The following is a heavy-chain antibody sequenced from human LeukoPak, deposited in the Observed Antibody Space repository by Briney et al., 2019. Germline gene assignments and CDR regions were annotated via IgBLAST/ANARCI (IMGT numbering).Heavy chain of an antibody. CDR3: ARGRGTYYYDSSGYYYEHLLDY. Sequence: SETLSLTCTVSGGSISSSSYYWGWIRQPPGKGLEWIGSIYYSGSTYYNPSLKSRVTISVDTSKNQFSLKLSSVTAADTAVYYCARGRGTYYYDSSGYYYEHLLDYWGQGTLVTVSS. D-gene: IGHD3-22*01. J-gene: IGHJ4*02. CDR1: GGSISSSSYY. CDR2: IYYSGST. V-gene: IGHV4-39*07.